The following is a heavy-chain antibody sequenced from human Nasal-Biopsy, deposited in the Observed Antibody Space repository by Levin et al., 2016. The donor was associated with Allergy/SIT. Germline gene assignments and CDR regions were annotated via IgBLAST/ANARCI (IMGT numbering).Heavy chain of an antibody. Sequence: GESLKISCAASRFSFSDYDMHWVRQAPGKGPEWVAIIWHDGSYKFYADSVKGRFTISRDNANNKLYLHMSSLGAEDSAIYYCVRDPGKRQSGYYFDAWGRGTLVTVSS. J-gene: IGHJ4*02. CDR1: RFSFSDYD. D-gene: IGHD3-9*01. CDR3: VRDPGKRQSGYYFDA. CDR2: IWHDGSYK. V-gene: IGHV3-33*01.